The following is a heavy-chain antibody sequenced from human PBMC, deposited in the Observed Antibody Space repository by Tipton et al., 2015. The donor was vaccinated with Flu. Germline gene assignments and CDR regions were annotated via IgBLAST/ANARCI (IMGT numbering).Heavy chain of an antibody. Sequence: QLVQSGAEVKKTGASVKVSCKASGYTFSTYIIHWVRQAPGQRLEWLGWINAGNGNTKYSEKFQGRLTITRDTSATTAYMELSGLRSEDTAVYYCAREIDRAAARFFYYWGQGPLVTVSS. CDR2: INAGNGNT. D-gene: IGHD6-25*01. CDR1: GYTFSTYI. J-gene: IGHJ4*02. V-gene: IGHV1-3*01. CDR3: AREIDRAAARFFYY.